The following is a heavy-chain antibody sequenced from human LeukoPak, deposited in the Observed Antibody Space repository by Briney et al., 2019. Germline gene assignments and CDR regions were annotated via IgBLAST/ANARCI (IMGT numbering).Heavy chain of an antibody. CDR2: IKQDGSEK. J-gene: IGHJ4*02. V-gene: IGHV3-7*01. Sequence: GGSLRLSCAAAGFTFSSYWMSWVRQAPGKGLEGVANIKQDGSEKYYVDSVKGRFTISRDNAKNSLYLQMNSLRAEDTAVYYCARRPDSSSWYDGDYWGQGTLVTVSS. D-gene: IGHD6-13*01. CDR3: ARRPDSSSWYDGDY. CDR1: GFTFSSYW.